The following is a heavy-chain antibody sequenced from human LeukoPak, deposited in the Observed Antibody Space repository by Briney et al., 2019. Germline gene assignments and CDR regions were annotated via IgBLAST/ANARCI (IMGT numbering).Heavy chain of an antibody. Sequence: PGGSLRLSCAASGFTFDDYGMSWVRQAPGKGLEWVSGINWNGGSTGYADSVKGRFIISRDNAKNSLYLQMNSLRAEDTALYYCASGHYGDYKSGFDYWGQGTLVTVSS. J-gene: IGHJ4*02. CDR1: GFTFDDYG. CDR3: ASGHYGDYKSGFDY. CDR2: INWNGGST. D-gene: IGHD4-17*01. V-gene: IGHV3-20*04.